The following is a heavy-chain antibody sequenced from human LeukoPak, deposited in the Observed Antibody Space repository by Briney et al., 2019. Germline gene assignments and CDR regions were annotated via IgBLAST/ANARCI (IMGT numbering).Heavy chain of an antibody. Sequence: GGSLRLSCAASGFAFSAYEMNWVRQAPGKGLEWVSYIAGSDTRTYYADSVKGRFTIFRDNTKNSLYLQMNSLRAEDTGLYYCTTLGYHLDSWGQGTLVTVSP. J-gene: IGHJ4*02. CDR3: TTLGYHLDS. CDR2: IAGSDTRT. D-gene: IGHD3-22*01. V-gene: IGHV3-48*03. CDR1: GFAFSAYE.